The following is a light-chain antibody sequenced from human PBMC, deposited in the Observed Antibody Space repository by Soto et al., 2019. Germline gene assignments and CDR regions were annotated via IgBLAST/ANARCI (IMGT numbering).Light chain of an antibody. CDR2: AAS. Sequence: EIVMTQSPGTLSVSPGERATLSRRATESVSTRLAWYQQKPGQAPRLLIYAASTRATDIPARFSGSGSETEFILTISGLQSEDFGTYYCQHYNNWPFTFGPGTKVEIK. CDR3: QHYNNWPFT. J-gene: IGKJ3*01. CDR1: ESVSTR. V-gene: IGKV3D-15*01.